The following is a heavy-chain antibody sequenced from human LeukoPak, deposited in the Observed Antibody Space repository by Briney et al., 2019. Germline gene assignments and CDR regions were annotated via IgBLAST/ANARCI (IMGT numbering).Heavy chain of an antibody. CDR2: INPNSGGT. Sequence: ASVKVSCKASGYTFTDYYIHWVRQAPGQGLEWMGWINPNSGGTNYAQKFQGRVTMTRDTSISTAYMEVSRLRSDGTAVYYCARDRSRYGSGKDYMDVWGKGTTVTVSS. CDR1: GYTFTDYY. D-gene: IGHD3-10*01. V-gene: IGHV1-2*02. CDR3: ARDRSRYGSGKDYMDV. J-gene: IGHJ6*03.